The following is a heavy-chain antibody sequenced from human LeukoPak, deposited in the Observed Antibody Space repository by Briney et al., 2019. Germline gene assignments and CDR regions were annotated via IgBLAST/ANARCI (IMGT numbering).Heavy chain of an antibody. J-gene: IGHJ4*02. D-gene: IGHD5-24*01. V-gene: IGHV1-24*01. CDR3: ARSKSGVGYNFDY. Sequence: GASVKVSCKVSGYTLTELSMHWVRQAPGKGLEWMGGFDPEDGETIYAQKFQGRVTMTRDMSTSTVYMELSSLRSEDTAVYYCARSKSGVGYNFDYWGQGTLVTVSS. CDR1: GYTLTELS. CDR2: FDPEDGET.